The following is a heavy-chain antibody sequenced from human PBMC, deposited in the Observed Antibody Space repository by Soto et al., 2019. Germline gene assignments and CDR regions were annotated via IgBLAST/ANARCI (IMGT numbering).Heavy chain of an antibody. Sequence: LRLSFTASGFTFSNYWMSWVRQAPGKGLEWVANIGQDGSQRNYVDSVKGRFTISRDNAENSLYLQMNSLRAEDTAIYYCASARHIGPWGQGTLVTVSS. V-gene: IGHV3-7*01. CDR2: IGQDGSQR. CDR1: GFTFSNYW. D-gene: IGHD2-21*01. CDR3: ASARHIGP. J-gene: IGHJ5*02.